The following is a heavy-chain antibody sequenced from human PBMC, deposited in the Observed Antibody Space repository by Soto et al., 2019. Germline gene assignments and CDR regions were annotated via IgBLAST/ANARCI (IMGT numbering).Heavy chain of an antibody. Sequence: GGSLRLSCTASGFTFGDYAMSWVRQAPGKGLEWVGFIRSKACGGTTEYAASVKGRFTISRDDSKSIAYPQMNSLKTEDTAVYYCTRDRAVLRFLEWRSYYYYGMDVWGQGTTVTVSS. CDR3: TRDRAVLRFLEWRSYYYYGMDV. CDR2: IRSKACGGTT. D-gene: IGHD3-3*01. J-gene: IGHJ6*02. V-gene: IGHV3-49*04. CDR1: GFTFGDYA.